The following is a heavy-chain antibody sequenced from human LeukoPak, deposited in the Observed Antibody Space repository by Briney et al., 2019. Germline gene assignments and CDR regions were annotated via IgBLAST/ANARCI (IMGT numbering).Heavy chain of an antibody. V-gene: IGHV4-39*01. CDR2: IYYSGST. J-gene: IGHJ4*02. CDR3: TRRRIAAAGTDY. D-gene: IGHD6-13*01. CDR1: GGSIGSSSYY. Sequence: SETLSLTCTVSGGSIGSSSYYWDWIRQSPGTGLEWVGSIYYSGSTYYNPSLKGRVTISVDTSKNQFSLMLSSVTAADTAVYYCTRRRIAAAGTDYWGQGTLVTVSS.